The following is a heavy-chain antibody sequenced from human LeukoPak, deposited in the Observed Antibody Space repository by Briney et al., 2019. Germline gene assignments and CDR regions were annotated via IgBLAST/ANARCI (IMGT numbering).Heavy chain of an antibody. CDR2: ISSSSSTI. CDR3: AKGLGIAAADYFDY. J-gene: IGHJ4*02. V-gene: IGHV3-48*04. D-gene: IGHD6-13*01. Sequence: GGSLRLSCAASGFTFSSYSMNWVRQAPGKGLEWVSYISSSSSTIYYADSVKGRFTISRGNAKNSLYLQMNSLRAEDTAVYYCAKGLGIAAADYFDYWGQGTLVTVSS. CDR1: GFTFSSYS.